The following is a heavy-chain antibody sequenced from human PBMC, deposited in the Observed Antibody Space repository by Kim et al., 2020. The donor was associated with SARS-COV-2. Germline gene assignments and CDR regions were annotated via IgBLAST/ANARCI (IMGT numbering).Heavy chain of an antibody. Sequence: GGSLRLSCAASGFTFSSYAMHWVRQAPGKGLEWVAVISYDGSNKYYADSVKGRFTISRDNSKNTLYLQMNSLRAEDTAVYYCARGYYDSSGYFDYWGQGTLVTVSS. D-gene: IGHD3-22*01. V-gene: IGHV3-30-3*01. J-gene: IGHJ4*02. CDR1: GFTFSSYA. CDR2: ISYDGSNK. CDR3: ARGYYDSSGYFDY.